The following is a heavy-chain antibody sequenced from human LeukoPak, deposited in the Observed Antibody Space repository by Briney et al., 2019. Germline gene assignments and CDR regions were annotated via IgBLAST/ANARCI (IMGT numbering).Heavy chain of an antibody. J-gene: IGHJ4*02. CDR2: INAGNGNT. CDR3: ARDLAVAGTGGFAY. Sequence: ASVKVSCKASGYTFTSYAMHWVRQAPGQRLEWMGWINAGNGNTKYSQKFQGRVTITRDTSASTAYMELSSLRSEDTAVYYCARDLAVAGTGGFAYWGQGTLVTVSS. D-gene: IGHD6-19*01. CDR1: GYTFTSYA. V-gene: IGHV1-3*01.